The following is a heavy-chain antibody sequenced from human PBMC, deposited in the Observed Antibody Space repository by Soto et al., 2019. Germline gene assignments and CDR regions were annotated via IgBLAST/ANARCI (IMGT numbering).Heavy chain of an antibody. D-gene: IGHD3-10*01. CDR2: INAGNGNT. J-gene: IGHJ4*02. CDR3: ARESLWFGELLSYFDY. CDR1: GYTFTGFA. Sequence: ASVKVSCKASGYTFTGFALHWVRQAPGQRLEWMGWINAGNGNTRYSQKFQGRVTITSDTSASTAYMELSNLRSEDTAVYYCARESLWFGELLSYFDYWGQGTLVTVSS. V-gene: IGHV1-3*01.